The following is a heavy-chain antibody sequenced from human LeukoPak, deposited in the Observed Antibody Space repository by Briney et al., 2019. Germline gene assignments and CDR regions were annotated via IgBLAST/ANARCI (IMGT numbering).Heavy chain of an antibody. Sequence: PSETLSLTCTVSGYSISSGYYWSWIRQPPGKGLEWIGYIYHSGSTNYNPSLKSRVTISVDTSKNQFSLKLSSVTAADTAVYFCARADHSSSYYYGMDVWGQGTTVTVSS. CDR1: GYSISSGYY. V-gene: IGHV4-61*01. CDR2: IYHSGST. D-gene: IGHD6-13*01. CDR3: ARADHSSSYYYGMDV. J-gene: IGHJ6*02.